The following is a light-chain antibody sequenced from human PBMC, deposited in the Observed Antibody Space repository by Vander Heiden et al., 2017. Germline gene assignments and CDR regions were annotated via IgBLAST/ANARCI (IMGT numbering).Light chain of an antibody. CDR2: KAS. CDR1: QSISSG. V-gene: IGKV1-5*03. J-gene: IGKJ1*01. Sequence: DNKMPQSPYTLSTSVGNRVTITCRASQSISSGLAWYPPKPGKAPKRLIYKASSLESGVPSRFSGSGSGTEFTLTISSRQPDDFATYYCQQYNSYSRTFGQGTKVEIK. CDR3: QQYNSYSRT.